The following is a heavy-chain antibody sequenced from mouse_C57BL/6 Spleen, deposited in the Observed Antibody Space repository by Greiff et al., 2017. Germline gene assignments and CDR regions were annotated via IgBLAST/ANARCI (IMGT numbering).Heavy chain of an antibody. V-gene: IGHV1-50*01. CDR3: ARRRNYDEGFAY. CDR1: GYTFTSYW. D-gene: IGHD2-4*01. J-gene: IGHJ3*01. Sequence: QVQLQQPGAELVKPGASVKLSCKASGYTFTSYWMQWVKQRPGQGLEWIGEIDPSDSYTNYNQKFKGKATLTVDTSSSTAYMQLSSLTSEDSAVYYCARRRNYDEGFAYWGQGTLVTVSA. CDR2: IDPSDSYT.